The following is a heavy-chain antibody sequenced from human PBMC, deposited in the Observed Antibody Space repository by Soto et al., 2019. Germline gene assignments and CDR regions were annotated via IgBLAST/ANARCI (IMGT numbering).Heavy chain of an antibody. CDR2: ITNTGGDT. D-gene: IGHD1-26*01. V-gene: IGHV3-23*01. CDR3: ARASGESYPGSRVFDS. Sequence: PGGSLRLSCAASGFTLSSNAMSWVRQAPGKGLEWVSVITNTGGDTLYADSVKGRFTISRDNFKNTLYLQMNSLRADDTAIYYCARASGESYPGSRVFDSSGQGPRVTVSS. J-gene: IGHJ4*02. CDR1: GFTLSSNA.